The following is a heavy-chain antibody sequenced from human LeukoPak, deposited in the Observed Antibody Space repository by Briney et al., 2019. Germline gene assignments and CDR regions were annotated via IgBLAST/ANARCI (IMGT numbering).Heavy chain of an antibody. D-gene: IGHD6-13*01. V-gene: IGHV3-21*01. J-gene: IGHJ4*02. CDR1: GFTFSSYS. CDR3: ARDVLAAGSCDY. CDR2: ISSSSSYI. Sequence: GGSLRLSCAASGFTFSSYSMTWVRQAPGKGLEWVSSISSSSSYIYYADSVKGRFTISRDNAKNSLYLQMNSLRAEDTAVYYCARDVLAAGSCDYWGQGTLVTVSS.